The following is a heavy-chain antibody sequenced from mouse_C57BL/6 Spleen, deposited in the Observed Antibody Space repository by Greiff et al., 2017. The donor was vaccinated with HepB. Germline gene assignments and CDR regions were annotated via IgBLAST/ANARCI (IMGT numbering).Heavy chain of an antibody. CDR3: ARVSPLTMVTTGYFDV. J-gene: IGHJ1*03. Sequence: VQLQQPGTELVKPGASVKLSCKASGYTFTSYWMHWVKQRPGQGLEWIGNINPSNGGTNYNEKFKSKATLTVDKSSSTAYMQLSSLTSEDSAVYYCARVSPLTMVTTGYFDVWGTGTTVTVSS. CDR2: INPSNGGT. D-gene: IGHD2-2*01. CDR1: GYTFTSYW. V-gene: IGHV1-53*01.